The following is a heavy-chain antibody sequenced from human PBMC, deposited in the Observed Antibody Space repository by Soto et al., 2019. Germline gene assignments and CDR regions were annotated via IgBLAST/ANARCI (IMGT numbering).Heavy chain of an antibody. Sequence: QVQLQELGPGLVKPSETLSLTCAVYGGSISSNKWWSWVRQPPGKGLEWIGEIYHSGSTNYTPSLKSRVTISLDKSKNQFSLKLTSVTAADSAVYYCARDDHIVVVPTSLGAMDVWGQGTTVTVSS. CDR3: ARDDHIVVVPTSLGAMDV. CDR1: GGSISSNKW. V-gene: IGHV4-4*02. CDR2: IYHSGST. J-gene: IGHJ6*02. D-gene: IGHD2-2*01.